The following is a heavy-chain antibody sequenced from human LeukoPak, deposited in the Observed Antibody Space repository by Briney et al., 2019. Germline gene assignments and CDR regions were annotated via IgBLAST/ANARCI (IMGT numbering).Heavy chain of an antibody. CDR2: IKQDGSEK. Sequence: GGSLRLSCAASGFTFSSYWMSWVCQAPGKGLEWVANIKQDGSEKYYVDSVKGRFTISRDNAKNSLYLQMNSLRAEDTAVYYCARVQGYCSSTSCYGYFDYWGQGTLVTVSP. V-gene: IGHV3-7*01. J-gene: IGHJ4*02. CDR3: ARVQGYCSSTSCYGYFDY. D-gene: IGHD2-2*01. CDR1: GFTFSSYW.